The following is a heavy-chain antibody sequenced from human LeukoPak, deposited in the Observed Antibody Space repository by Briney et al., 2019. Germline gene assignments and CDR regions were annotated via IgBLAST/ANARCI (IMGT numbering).Heavy chain of an antibody. D-gene: IGHD3-3*01. CDR3: AKDPDFWSGSFDY. CDR1: GFTFDDYA. V-gene: IGHV3-9*01. Sequence: GGSLRLSCAASGFTFDDYAMHWVRQAPGKGLEWASGISWNSGSIGYADSVKGRFTISRDNAKNSLYLQMNSLRAEDTALYYCAKDPDFWSGSFDYWGQGTLVTVSS. CDR2: ISWNSGSI. J-gene: IGHJ4*02.